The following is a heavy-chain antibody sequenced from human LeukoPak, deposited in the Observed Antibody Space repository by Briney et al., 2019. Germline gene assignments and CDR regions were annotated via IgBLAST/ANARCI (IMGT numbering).Heavy chain of an antibody. J-gene: IGHJ4*02. CDR3: AKGDGSGSAFDY. D-gene: IGHD3-10*01. V-gene: IGHV3-30*18. CDR1: GFTFSSYG. Sequence: GGPLRLSCAASGFTFSSYGMHWVRQAPGRGLEWVAVISYDGSNKYYADSVKGRFTISRDNSKNTLYLQMNSLRAEDTAVYYCAKGDGSGSAFDYWGQGTLVTVSS. CDR2: ISYDGSNK.